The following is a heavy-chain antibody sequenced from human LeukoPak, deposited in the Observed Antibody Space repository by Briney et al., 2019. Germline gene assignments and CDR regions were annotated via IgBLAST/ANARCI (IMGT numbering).Heavy chain of an antibody. D-gene: IGHD2-2*01. CDR3: ARRYAEYFDY. J-gene: IGHJ4*02. V-gene: IGHV5-10-1*04. CDR1: GYSFTSYW. CDR2: IDPSDSYT. Sequence: GESLKISCKGSGYSFTSYWISWVRQMPGKGLEWMGRIDPSDSYTNYSPSFQGQVTISADKSISTAYLQWSSLKASDTAMYYCARRYAEYFDYWGQGTLVTVSS.